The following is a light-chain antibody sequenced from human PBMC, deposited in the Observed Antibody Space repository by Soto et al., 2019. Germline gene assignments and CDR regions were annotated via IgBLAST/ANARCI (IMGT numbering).Light chain of an antibody. CDR1: QGINNY. V-gene: IGKV1-27*01. J-gene: IGKJ1*01. Sequence: DMQMTQSPSSLSASVGDRVTITYRASQGINNYLAWYQQKPGKVPKLLIYAASTLQSGVPSRFSGSGSGIDFTLTISSLQPEDVATYYCQKSNSAPWTFGQGTKVEIK. CDR3: QKSNSAPWT. CDR2: AAS.